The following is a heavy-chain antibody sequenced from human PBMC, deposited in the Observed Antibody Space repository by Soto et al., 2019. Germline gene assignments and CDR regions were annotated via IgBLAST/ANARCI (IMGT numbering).Heavy chain of an antibody. CDR1: GYTFTNYA. CDR2: IIPIFGTA. Sequence: SVKVSCKASGYTFTNYAISWVRQAPGQGLEWMGVIIPIFGTANYAQKFQGRVTITADESTSTAYMELSSLSSEDTAVYYCARDPGYSYGYNWGQGTLVTVSS. V-gene: IGHV1-69*13. D-gene: IGHD5-18*01. CDR3: ARDPGYSYGYN. J-gene: IGHJ4*02.